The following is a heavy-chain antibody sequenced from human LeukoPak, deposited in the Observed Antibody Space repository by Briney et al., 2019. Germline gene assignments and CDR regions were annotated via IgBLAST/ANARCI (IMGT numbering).Heavy chain of an antibody. J-gene: IGHJ4*02. D-gene: IGHD4-17*01. CDR1: GFAFSSYA. Sequence: GGSLRLSCAASGFAFSSYAMSWVRQAPGKGPEWVSLISGSGDGTHYADSAKGRFTISRDNSQNTLYLQMNGLRAEDTAIYYCARDISSTVTTLWGQGTLVTVSS. CDR2: ISGSGDGT. V-gene: IGHV3-23*01. CDR3: ARDISSTVTTL.